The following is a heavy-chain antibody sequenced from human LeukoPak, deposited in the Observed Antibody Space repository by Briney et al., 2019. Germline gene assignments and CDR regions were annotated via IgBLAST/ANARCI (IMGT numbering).Heavy chain of an antibody. Sequence: GGSLRLSCAASGFTFSSFAMSWVRQAPGKGLEWVSTISGSGGSTSYADSVKGRFTISRDSSKNTLYVQMNSLRVVDTAVYYCAKDRGTGTVVDYFDYWGQGTLVTVSS. CDR2: ISGSGGST. D-gene: IGHD1-14*01. J-gene: IGHJ4*02. V-gene: IGHV3-23*01. CDR3: AKDRGTGTVVDYFDY. CDR1: GFTFSSFA.